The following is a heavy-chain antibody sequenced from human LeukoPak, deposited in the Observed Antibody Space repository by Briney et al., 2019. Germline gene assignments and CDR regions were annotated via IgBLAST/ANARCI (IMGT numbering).Heavy chain of an antibody. D-gene: IGHD1-26*01. J-gene: IGHJ3*02. Sequence: GASVKVSCKASGYTFTAYYIHWVRQAPGQGLEWMGWINPDSGGTNYAQRFQGRVTMTRDTSISTAYMELSRLRSDDTAMYYCARDLQSGGFDAFDIWGQGTMVTVSS. V-gene: IGHV1-2*02. CDR2: INPDSGGT. CDR3: ARDLQSGGFDAFDI. CDR1: GYTFTAYY.